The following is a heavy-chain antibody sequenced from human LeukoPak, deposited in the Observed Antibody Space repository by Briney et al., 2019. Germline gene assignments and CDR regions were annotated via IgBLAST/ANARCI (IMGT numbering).Heavy chain of an antibody. CDR3: AELGITMIGGV. Sequence: PGGSLRLSCEASGFTFSSYSMNWVRQAPGKGLEWVSYITGSLSTIYYADSVKGRFTISRDNAKNSVYLQMNSLRAEDTAVYYCAELGITMIGGVWGKGTTVTISS. CDR1: GFTFSSYS. D-gene: IGHD3-10*02. V-gene: IGHV3-48*01. CDR2: ITGSLSTI. J-gene: IGHJ6*04.